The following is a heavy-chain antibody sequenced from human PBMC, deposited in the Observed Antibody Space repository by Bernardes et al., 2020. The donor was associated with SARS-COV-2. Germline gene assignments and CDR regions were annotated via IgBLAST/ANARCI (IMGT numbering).Heavy chain of an antibody. V-gene: IGHV3-30-3*01. J-gene: IGHJ5*02. D-gene: IGHD3-16*01. CDR1: GFTFSSYA. CDR3: AIDVAGEHST. CDR2: ISYDGSNK. Sequence: GGSLRLSCAASGFTFSSYAMHWVRQAPGKGLEWVAVISYDGSNKYYADSVKGRFTISRDNSKNTLYLQMNNLRAEDTAVYYCAIDVAGEHSTWGQGTLVTVSS.